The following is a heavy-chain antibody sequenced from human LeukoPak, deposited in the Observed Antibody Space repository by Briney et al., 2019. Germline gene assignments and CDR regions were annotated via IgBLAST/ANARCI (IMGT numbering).Heavy chain of an antibody. D-gene: IGHD4-23*01. Sequence: GGSLRLSCAASGFTVSSNYMSWVRQAPGKGLEWVSVIYSGGTTYYADSVKGRFTISRDNAKNTLYLQMNSLRAEDTAVYFCARDLRGNRDYWGQGTLVTVSS. CDR3: ARDLRGNRDY. V-gene: IGHV3-66*01. CDR1: GFTVSSNY. J-gene: IGHJ4*02. CDR2: IYSGGTT.